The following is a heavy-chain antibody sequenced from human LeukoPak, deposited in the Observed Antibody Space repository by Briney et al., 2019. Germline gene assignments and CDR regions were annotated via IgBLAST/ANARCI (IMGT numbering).Heavy chain of an antibody. CDR1: GASISSYY. J-gene: IGHJ5*02. CDR2: IYVTGST. Sequence: ASETLSLTCTVSGASISSYYWSWIRQPAGKALEWIGRIYVTGSTTYNPSLKSRVTISVDTSKNQFSLKLSSVTAADTAVYYCARDYYGSGSYSPTTGFDPWGQGTLVTVSS. V-gene: IGHV4-4*07. D-gene: IGHD3-10*01. CDR3: ARDYYGSGSYSPTTGFDP.